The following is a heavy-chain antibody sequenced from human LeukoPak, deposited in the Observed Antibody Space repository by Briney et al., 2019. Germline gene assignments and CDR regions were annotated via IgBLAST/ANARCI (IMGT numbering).Heavy chain of an antibody. CDR3: AKVMTRTMVRGVPPSDY. V-gene: IGHV3-23*01. CDR2: ISGSGGST. CDR1: GFTFSSYA. D-gene: IGHD3-10*01. J-gene: IGHJ4*02. Sequence: GGSLKLSCAASGFTFSSYAMTWVRQAPGKGLEWVSTISGSGGSTYYADSVKGRFTISRDNSKNTLYLQMSSLRAEDTAVYYCAKVMTRTMVRGVPPSDYWGQGTLVTVSS.